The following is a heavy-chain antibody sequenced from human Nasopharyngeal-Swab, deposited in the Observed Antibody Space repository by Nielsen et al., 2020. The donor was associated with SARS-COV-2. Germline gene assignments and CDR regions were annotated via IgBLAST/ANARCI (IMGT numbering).Heavy chain of an antibody. CDR3: AKLSGYSYGWDY. Sequence: GESLKISCAASGFIVSRNYMSWVRQAPGKGLEWVSAISGSGGSTYYADSVKGRFTISRDNSKNTLYLQMNSLRAEDTAVYYCAKLSGYSYGWDYWGQGTLVTVSS. V-gene: IGHV3-23*01. CDR1: GFIVSRNY. CDR2: ISGSGGST. J-gene: IGHJ4*02. D-gene: IGHD5-18*01.